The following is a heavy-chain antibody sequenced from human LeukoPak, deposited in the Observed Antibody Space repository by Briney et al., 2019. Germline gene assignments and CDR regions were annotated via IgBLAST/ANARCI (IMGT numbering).Heavy chain of an antibody. CDR1: GFTFSGYA. CDR3: AKYSSGWYVQYYFDY. V-gene: IGHV3-23*01. Sequence: PGGSLRLSCAASGFTFSGYAMSWVRQAPGKGLEWVSAISGSGGSTYCADSVKGRFTISRDNSKNTLYLQMNSLRAEDTAVYYCAKYSSGWYVQYYFDYWGQGTLVTVSS. J-gene: IGHJ4*02. CDR2: ISGSGGST. D-gene: IGHD6-19*01.